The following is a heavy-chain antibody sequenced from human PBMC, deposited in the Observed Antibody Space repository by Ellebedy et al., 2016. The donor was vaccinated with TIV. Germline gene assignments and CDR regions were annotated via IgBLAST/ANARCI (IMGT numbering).Heavy chain of an antibody. V-gene: IGHV3-11*01. CDR2: ISSSGSTL. Sequence: GESLKISCAASGFTFSDYYMSWIRQAPGKGLEWVSYISSSGSTLYYAYSVKGRFTISRDNAKNSLYLQMNSLRAEDTAVYYCASSYSSVQITNYYYGMDVWGQGTTVTVSS. D-gene: IGHD3-10*01. CDR1: GFTFSDYY. J-gene: IGHJ6*02. CDR3: ASSYSSVQITNYYYGMDV.